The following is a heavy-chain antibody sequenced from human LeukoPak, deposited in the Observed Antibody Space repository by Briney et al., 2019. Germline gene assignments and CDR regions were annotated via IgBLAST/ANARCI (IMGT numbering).Heavy chain of an antibody. J-gene: IGHJ5*02. CDR2: IVGGGGNT. V-gene: IGHV3-23*01. CDR3: AKGCFSSSCSDSRWFDP. Sequence: GGSLRLSCAASGFTFSTYAMSWVRQAPGKGLEWVSAIVGGGGNTFYADPVKGRFTISRDNSQNTLYLQMNSLRAEDTAVYYCAKGCFSSSCSDSRWFDPWGLETLVTVSS. CDR1: GFTFSTYA. D-gene: IGHD2-2*01.